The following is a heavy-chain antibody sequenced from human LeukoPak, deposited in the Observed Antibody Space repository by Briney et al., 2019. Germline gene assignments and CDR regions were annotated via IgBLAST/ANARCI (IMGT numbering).Heavy chain of an antibody. CDR1: GYTFTSYY. V-gene: IGHV1-46*01. CDR2: INPSGGST. J-gene: IGHJ6*02. Sequence: ASVKVSCKASGYTFTSYYMHWVRQAPGQGLERMGIINPSGGSTSYAQKFQGRVTMTRDTSTSTVYMELSSLRSEDTAVYYCARVRSSWTLYYGMDVWGQGTTVTVSS. D-gene: IGHD2-2*01. CDR3: ARVRSSWTLYYGMDV.